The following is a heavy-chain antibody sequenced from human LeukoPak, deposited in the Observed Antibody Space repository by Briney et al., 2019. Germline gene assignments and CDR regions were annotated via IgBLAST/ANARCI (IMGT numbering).Heavy chain of an antibody. Sequence: PSETLSLTCTVSGGSISSYYWSWIRQPAGKGLEWIGRIYTSGSTNYNPSLKSRVTMSVDTSKKQLSLKLSSVTAADTAVYYCARVYSSGWSLSPKDAFDIWGQGTMVTVSS. J-gene: IGHJ3*02. V-gene: IGHV4-4*07. CDR3: ARVYSSGWSLSPKDAFDI. D-gene: IGHD6-19*01. CDR1: GGSISSYY. CDR2: IYTSGST.